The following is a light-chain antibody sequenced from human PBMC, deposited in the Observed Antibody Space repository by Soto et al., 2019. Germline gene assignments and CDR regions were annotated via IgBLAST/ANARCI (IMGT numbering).Light chain of an antibody. Sequence: EIVLTQSPATLSLSPGERATLSCRASQSVSSYLAWYQQKPGQAPRLLIYDASNRATGIPARFSGSGSGTDFTLTISSREPEDFAVYYCQQRSNWPPDTFGQGTKLEI. CDR3: QQRSNWPPDT. CDR1: QSVSSY. CDR2: DAS. J-gene: IGKJ2*01. V-gene: IGKV3-11*01.